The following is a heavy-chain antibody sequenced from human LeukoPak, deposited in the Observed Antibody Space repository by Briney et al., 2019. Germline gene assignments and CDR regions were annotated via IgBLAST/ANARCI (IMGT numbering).Heavy chain of an antibody. Sequence: SETLSLTRTVSGGSISSSSYYWGWIRQPPGKALEWVGSIYYSGGTYYNPSLKSRVTISVDTSKNQFSRKLSSVTAADTAVYYCASLRTVRGVSWGQGTLVTVSS. J-gene: IGHJ4*02. CDR3: ASLRTVRGVS. CDR2: IYYSGGT. D-gene: IGHD3-10*01. V-gene: IGHV4-39*01. CDR1: GGSISSSSYY.